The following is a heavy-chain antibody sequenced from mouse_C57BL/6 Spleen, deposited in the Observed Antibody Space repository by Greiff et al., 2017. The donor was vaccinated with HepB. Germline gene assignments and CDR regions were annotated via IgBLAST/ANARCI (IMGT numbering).Heavy chain of an antibody. CDR3: VRYGHYDYDGAMDY. D-gene: IGHD2-4*01. CDR1: GFTFTDYY. J-gene: IGHJ4*01. V-gene: IGHV7-3*01. CDR2: IRNKANGYTT. Sequence: EVKLMESGGGLVQPGGSLSLSCAASGFTFTDYYMSWVRQPPGKALEWLGFIRNKANGYTTEYSASVKGRFTISRDNSQSILYLQMNALRAEDSATYYCVRYGHYDYDGAMDYWGQGTSVTVSS.